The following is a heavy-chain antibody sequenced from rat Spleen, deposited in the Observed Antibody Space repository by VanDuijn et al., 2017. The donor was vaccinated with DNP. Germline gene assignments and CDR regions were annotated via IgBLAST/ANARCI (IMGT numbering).Heavy chain of an antibody. V-gene: IGHV3-3*01. Sequence: EVQLQESGPGLVESSQSLSLTCSVTGYSITRNFRWNWIRKFPGNRLEWRGYINSAGTTDYNSSLRSRISITRDTSKNQFFLQVNSVTTEDSATYYCAVQLGVFDYWGQGVMVTVSS. CDR3: AVQLGVFDY. CDR2: INSAGTT. CDR1: GYSITRNFR. J-gene: IGHJ2*01. D-gene: IGHD5-1*01.